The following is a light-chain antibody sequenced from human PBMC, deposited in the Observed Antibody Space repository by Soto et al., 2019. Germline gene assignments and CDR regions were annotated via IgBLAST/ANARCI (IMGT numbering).Light chain of an antibody. CDR1: QSVSSW. CDR3: QQYISFPTT. J-gene: IGKJ1*01. V-gene: IGKV1-5*01. CDR2: DAS. Sequence: DIQMTQSPPTLPAFVGDTVTITCRASQSVSSWLAWYQQKPGTAPNLLIYDASSLASGVPSRFSGSGSGTKFTLTIRSLQPDDFETYYCQQYISFPTTFGQGTKVEMK.